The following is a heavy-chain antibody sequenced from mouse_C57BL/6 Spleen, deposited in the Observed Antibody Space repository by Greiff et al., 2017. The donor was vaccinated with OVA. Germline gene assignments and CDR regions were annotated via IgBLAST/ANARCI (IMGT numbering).Heavy chain of an antibody. D-gene: IGHD1-1*01. V-gene: IGHV5-4*01. CDR1: GFTFSSYA. CDR3: ARDRGAITTVPFDY. J-gene: IGHJ2*01. Sequence: EVQLVESGGGLVKPGGSLKLSCAASGFTFSSYAMSWVRQTPEKRLEWVATISDGGSYTYYPDNVKGRFTISRDNAKNNLYLQMSHLKSEDTAMYYCARDRGAITTVPFDYWGQGTTLTVSS. CDR2: ISDGGSYT.